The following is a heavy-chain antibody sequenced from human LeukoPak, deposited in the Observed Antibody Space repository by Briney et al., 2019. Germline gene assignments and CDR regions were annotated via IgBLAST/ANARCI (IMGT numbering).Heavy chain of an antibody. V-gene: IGHV1-69*01. CDR1: GFTFSSYA. CDR2: IIPIFGTA. Sequence: PGGSLRLSCAASGFTFSSYAISWVRQAPGQGLEWMGGIIPIFGTANYAQKFQGRVTITADESTSTAYMELSSLRSEDTAVYYCARNKGPNVLLWPDYWGQGTLVTVSS. CDR3: ARNKGPNVLLWPDY. J-gene: IGHJ4*02. D-gene: IGHD3-10*01.